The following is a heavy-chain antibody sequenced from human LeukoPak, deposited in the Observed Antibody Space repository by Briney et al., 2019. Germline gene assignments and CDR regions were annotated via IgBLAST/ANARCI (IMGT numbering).Heavy chain of an antibody. V-gene: IGHV3-48*03. Sequence: PGGSLRLSCAASGFTFSSYEMNWVRQAPGKGLEWVSYISGSGSTRYYADSVKGRFTISRDNAKNSLSLQMNSLRAEDTAVYYCARGDGAGHYWGQGTLVTVSS. CDR2: ISGSGSTR. CDR1: GFTFSSYE. CDR3: ARGDGAGHY. J-gene: IGHJ4*02. D-gene: IGHD3-10*01.